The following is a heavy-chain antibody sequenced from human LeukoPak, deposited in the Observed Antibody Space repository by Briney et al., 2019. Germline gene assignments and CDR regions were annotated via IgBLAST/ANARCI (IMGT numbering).Heavy chain of an antibody. CDR3: ARGDYYDSSGYYGY. J-gene: IGHJ4*02. D-gene: IGHD3-22*01. V-gene: IGHV3-21*01. Sequence: GGSLRLSCVASGFTFSTYSMAWVRQAPGKGLEWVSSISSSGSYMYYADSVEGRFTISRDNAKNSLYLQMNSLRAEDTAVYYCARGDYYDSSGYYGYWGQGTLVTVSS. CDR1: GFTFSTYS. CDR2: ISSSGSYM.